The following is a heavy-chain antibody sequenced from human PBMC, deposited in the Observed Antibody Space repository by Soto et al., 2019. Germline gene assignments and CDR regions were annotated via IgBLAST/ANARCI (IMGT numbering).Heavy chain of an antibody. Sequence: QVQLVQSGAEVKKPGSSVKVSCKASGGTFSSYAISWVRQAPGQGLEWMGGIIPIFGTANYAQKFQGRVTITDDESTSTAYMGLSSLRSEDTAVYYCARVVGSCWENDYWGQGTLGTVSA. J-gene: IGHJ4*02. CDR3: ARVVGSCWENDY. V-gene: IGHV1-69*12. D-gene: IGHD6-19*01. CDR2: IIPIFGTA. CDR1: GGTFSSYA.